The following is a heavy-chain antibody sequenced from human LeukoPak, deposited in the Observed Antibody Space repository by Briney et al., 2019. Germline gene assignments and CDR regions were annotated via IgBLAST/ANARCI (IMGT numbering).Heavy chain of an antibody. CDR1: GGSINKYY. V-gene: IGHV4-59*08. J-gene: IGHJ4*02. CDR3: ARHSSWYGETDY. Sequence: SETLSLTCTVSGGSINKYYCNWARQPPGKGLEWIGYIYHSGSTDYNPSLKSRVTISVDTSKNQFSLKLSSVTAADTAVYYCARHSSWYGETDYWGQGTLVTVSS. CDR2: IYHSGST. D-gene: IGHD6-13*01.